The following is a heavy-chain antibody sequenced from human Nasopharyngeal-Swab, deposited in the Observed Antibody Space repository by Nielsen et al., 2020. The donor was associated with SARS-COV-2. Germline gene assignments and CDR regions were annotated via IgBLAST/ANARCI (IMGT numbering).Heavy chain of an antibody. Sequence: SPKISCAASGITFSSYAMHWVRQAPGKGLEWVAVISYDGSKKYYADSVKGRFTISRDNSKNTLYLQMNSLRAEDTAVYYCARDQGSSWYTYYYYYGMDVWGQGTTVTVSS. J-gene: IGHJ6*02. CDR3: ARDQGSSWYTYYYYYGMDV. D-gene: IGHD6-13*01. V-gene: IGHV3-30-3*01. CDR2: ISYDGSKK. CDR1: GITFSSYA.